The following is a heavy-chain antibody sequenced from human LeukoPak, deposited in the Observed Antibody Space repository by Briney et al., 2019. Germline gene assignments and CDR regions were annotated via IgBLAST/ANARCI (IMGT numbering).Heavy chain of an antibody. J-gene: IGHJ4*02. V-gene: IGHV3-9*01. Sequence: GGSLRLSCAASGFTFDDYAMHWVRQAPGKGLEWVSGISWNSGSIGYADSVKGRFTISRDNAKNTLYLQMNSLRAEDTAVYYCAKGRYRCSSTSCYNEPFDYWGQGTLVTVSS. CDR3: AKGRYRCSSTSCYNEPFDY. CDR2: ISWNSGSI. D-gene: IGHD2-2*02. CDR1: GFTFDDYA.